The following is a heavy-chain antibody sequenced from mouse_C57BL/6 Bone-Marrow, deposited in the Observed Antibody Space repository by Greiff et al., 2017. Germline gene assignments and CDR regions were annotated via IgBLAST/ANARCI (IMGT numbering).Heavy chain of an antibody. CDR2: ISSGGSYT. CDR3: ARPNYYYGSSYLDY. Sequence: EVKVVESGGDLVKPGGSLKLSCAASGFTFSSYGMSWVRQTPDQRLEWVATISSGGSYTYYPDSVKGRFTISRDNAKNTLYLQMSSLKSEDTAMYYCARPNYYYGSSYLDYWGQGTTLTVSS. CDR1: GFTFSSYG. J-gene: IGHJ2*01. D-gene: IGHD1-1*01. V-gene: IGHV5-6*01.